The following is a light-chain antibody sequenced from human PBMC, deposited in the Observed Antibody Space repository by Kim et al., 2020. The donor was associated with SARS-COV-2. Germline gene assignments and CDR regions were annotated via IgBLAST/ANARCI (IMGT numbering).Light chain of an antibody. CDR1: SGDVGLYNY. V-gene: IGLV2-14*01. CDR3: SSYTISTTWV. CDR2: DVS. Sequence: LTQPASVSGSPGQSITISCTGTSGDVGLYNYVSWYQQYPGKAPKLMIYDVSKRPSGVSDRFSGSKSGNTASLTISGLQAEDEADYHCSSYTISTTWVFGGGTQLTVL. J-gene: IGLJ3*02.